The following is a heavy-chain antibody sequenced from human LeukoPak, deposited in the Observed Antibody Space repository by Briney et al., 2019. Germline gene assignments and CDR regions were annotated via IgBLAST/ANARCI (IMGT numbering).Heavy chain of an antibody. CDR3: ARSAIDAFDI. D-gene: IGHD6-25*01. Sequence: SGTLSLTCDVYGGSFSGYYWSWIRQPPGKGLEWIGEINHSGSTNYNPSLKSRVTISVDTSKNQFSLKLSSVTAADTAVYYCARSAIDAFDIWGQGTMVTVSS. J-gene: IGHJ3*02. V-gene: IGHV4-34*01. CDR1: GGSFSGYY. CDR2: INHSGST.